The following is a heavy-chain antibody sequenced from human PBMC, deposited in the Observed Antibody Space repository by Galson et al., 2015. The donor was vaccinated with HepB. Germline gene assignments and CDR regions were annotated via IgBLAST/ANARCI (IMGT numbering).Heavy chain of an antibody. CDR3: ARASSGYGWYFDL. D-gene: IGHD3-22*01. V-gene: IGHV4-34*01. CDR1: GGSFSGYY. CDR2: INHSGST. J-gene: IGHJ2*01. Sequence: ETLSLTCAVYGGSFSGYYWSWIRQPPGKGLEWIGEINHSGSTNYNPSLKSRVTISVDTSKNQFSLKLSSVTAADTAVYYRARASSGYGWYFDLWGRGTLVTVSS.